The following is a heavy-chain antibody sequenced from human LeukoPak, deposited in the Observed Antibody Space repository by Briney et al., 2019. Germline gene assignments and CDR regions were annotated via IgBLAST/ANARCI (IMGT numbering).Heavy chain of an antibody. J-gene: IGHJ4*02. CDR1: GYSFTSYW. D-gene: IGHD6-13*01. CDR2: IYPGDSDT. V-gene: IGHV5-51*01. CDR3: ASAPSIAAAGMGYFDY. Sequence: GESLKISCKGSGYSFTSYWIGWVRQMPGKGLEWMGIIYPGDSDTRYSPSFQGQVTISADKSINTAYLQWSSLKASDTAMYYCASAPSIAAAGMGYFDYWGQGTLVTVSS.